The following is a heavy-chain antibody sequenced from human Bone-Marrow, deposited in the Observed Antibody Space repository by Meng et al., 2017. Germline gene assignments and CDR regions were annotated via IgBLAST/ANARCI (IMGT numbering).Heavy chain of an antibody. D-gene: IGHD6-19*01. J-gene: IGHJ4*02. CDR1: GASVSSGYW. V-gene: IGHV4-4*02. CDR3: AASPGWWRIDS. CDR2: FHHSGTT. Sequence: QVQLQEAGPGLVKPSGTLSLPCGVSGASVSSGYWWTWVRQPPGKGLEWIGEFHHSGTTNYNPSLRSRVTISVDTSKNQFSLRLTSVTAADTAVYYCAASPGWWRIDSWGQGTLVTGSS.